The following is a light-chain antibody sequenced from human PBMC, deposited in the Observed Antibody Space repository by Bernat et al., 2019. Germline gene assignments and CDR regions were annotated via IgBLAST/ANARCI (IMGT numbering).Light chain of an antibody. Sequence: DIQMTQSPSSLSASVGDRVDITCRSSQVSGTYLAWYQKKPGKAPKLLIYGASTLQNGVPSRFSGSGSGTEFTLTIASPQPEDGATYFCQQLDRFPITFGQGTQLEIK. CDR2: GAS. J-gene: IGKJ5*01. CDR1: QVSGTY. V-gene: IGKV1-9*01. CDR3: QQLDRFPIT.